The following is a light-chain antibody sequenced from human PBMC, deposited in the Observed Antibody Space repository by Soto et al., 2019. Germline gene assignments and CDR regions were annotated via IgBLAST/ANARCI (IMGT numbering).Light chain of an antibody. CDR2: DVS. CDR1: SGDFGPYDY. J-gene: IGLJ2*01. CDR3: SSYTNRTNLII. Sequence: QSVLAQPASVSGSPGQSITISCTGGSGDFGPYDYVTWYQQHPGKAPKLIIYDVSNRPSGVSNRFSGSKSGNTASLTISGLQAEDEAEYYCSSYTNRTNLIIFGGGTKVTVL. V-gene: IGLV2-14*01.